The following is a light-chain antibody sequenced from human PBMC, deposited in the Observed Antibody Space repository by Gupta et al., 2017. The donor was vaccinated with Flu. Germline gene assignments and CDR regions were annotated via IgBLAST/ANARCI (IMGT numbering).Light chain of an antibody. Sequence: DIVMTQSPDSLAVSLGERATINCKSSQSVFFSSDNKNYLAWYQQKPGQPPKLLIYWASTRESGVPDRFSGGGSGTDFTLTISSLQAEDVAVYYCQQYYSAPPYSFGQGTKLEIK. J-gene: IGKJ2*03. V-gene: IGKV4-1*01. CDR3: QQYYSAPPYS. CDR1: QSVFFSSDNKNY. CDR2: WAS.